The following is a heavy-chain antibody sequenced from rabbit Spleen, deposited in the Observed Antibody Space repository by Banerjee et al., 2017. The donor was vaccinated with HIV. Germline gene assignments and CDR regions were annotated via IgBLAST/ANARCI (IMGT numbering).Heavy chain of an antibody. D-gene: IGHD8-1*01. V-gene: IGHV1S40*01. Sequence: QSLEESGGDLVKPGASLTLTCTASGFTISSNYWISWVRQAPGKGLEWIGYIRTSSGTTYYASWAKGRFTITKTSSTTVTLQMTSLTAADTATYFCARDIDGTTFYLNLWGPGTLVTVS. CDR1: GFTISSNYW. J-gene: IGHJ4*01. CDR2: IRTSSGTT. CDR3: ARDIDGTTFYLNL.